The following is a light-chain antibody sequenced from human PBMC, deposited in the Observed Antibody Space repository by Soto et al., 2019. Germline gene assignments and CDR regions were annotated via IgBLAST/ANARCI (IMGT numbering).Light chain of an antibody. CDR3: GTWDNSLSAGV. V-gene: IGLV1-51*01. CDR1: SSNIGNNY. J-gene: IGLJ7*01. Sequence: QSVLTQPPSVSAAPGQKVTISCSGSSSNIGNNYVSWYQPLPGTAPRLLIYDDTTRPSGIPDRFSGSKSGTSATLGITGLQTGDEADYYCGTWDNSLSAGVFGGGTQLTVL. CDR2: DDT.